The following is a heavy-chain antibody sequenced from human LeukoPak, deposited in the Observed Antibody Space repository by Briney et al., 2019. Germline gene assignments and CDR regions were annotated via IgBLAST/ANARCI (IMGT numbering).Heavy chain of an antibody. V-gene: IGHV4-39*07. CDR1: GGSISSSSYY. J-gene: IGHJ5*02. CDR2: IYYSGST. CDR3: ATTHFSSSSFLDP. Sequence: SETLSLTCTVSGGSISSSSYYWGWIRQPPGKGLEWIGSIYYSGSTYYNPSLKSRVTISVDTSKNQFSLKLSSVTAADTAVYYCATTHFSSSSFLDPWGQGTLVTVSS. D-gene: IGHD6-13*01.